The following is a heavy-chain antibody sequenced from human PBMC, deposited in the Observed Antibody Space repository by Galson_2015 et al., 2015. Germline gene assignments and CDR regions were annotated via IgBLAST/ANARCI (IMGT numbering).Heavy chain of an antibody. V-gene: IGHV4-31*11. CDR2: IYYSGST. CDR3: AGGYRDWNYYYMDV. D-gene: IGHD1-1*01. CDR1: GGSISSGGYY. J-gene: IGHJ6*03. Sequence: TLSLTCAVSGGSISSGGYYWSWIRQHPGKGLEWIGYIYYSGSTYYNPSLKSRVTISVDTSKNQFSLRLSSVTAADTAVYYCAGGYRDWNYYYMDVWGKGTTVTVSS.